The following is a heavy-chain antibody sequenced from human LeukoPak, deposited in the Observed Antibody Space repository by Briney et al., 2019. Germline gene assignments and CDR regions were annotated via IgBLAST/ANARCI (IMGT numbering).Heavy chain of an antibody. CDR2: IYSGGST. CDR1: GFTVSSNY. CDR3: ARGYSDSSGYYYGWYFDL. D-gene: IGHD3-22*01. V-gene: IGHV3-53*01. Sequence: GGSLRLSCAASGFTVSSNYMSWVRQAPGKGLEWVSVIYSGGSTYYADSVKGRFTISRDNSKNTLYLQMNSLRAEDTAVYYCARGYSDSSGYYYGWYFDLWGRGTLVTVSS. J-gene: IGHJ2*01.